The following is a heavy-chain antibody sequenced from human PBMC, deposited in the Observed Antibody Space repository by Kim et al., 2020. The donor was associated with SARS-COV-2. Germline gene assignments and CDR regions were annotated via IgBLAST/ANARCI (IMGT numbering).Heavy chain of an antibody. CDR1: GFTVSSNY. D-gene: IGHD2-15*01. CDR2: IYSGGST. J-gene: IGHJ4*02. Sequence: GGSLRLSCAASGFTVSSNYMSWVRQAPGKGLEWVSVIYSGGSTYYADSVKGRFTISRDNSKNTLYLQMNSLRAEDTAVYYCARGATGYKVAALTYYFDYWGQGTLVTVSS. V-gene: IGHV3-53*01. CDR3: ARGATGYKVAALTYYFDY.